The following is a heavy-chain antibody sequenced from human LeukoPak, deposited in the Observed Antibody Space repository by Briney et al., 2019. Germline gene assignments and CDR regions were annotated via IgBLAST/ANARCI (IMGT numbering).Heavy chain of an antibody. CDR3: ATMWRWKLPLDY. D-gene: IGHD2-21*01. J-gene: IGHJ4*02. V-gene: IGHV3-7*01. Sequence: PGGSLRLSCAASGFTFSSYWMSWVRQAPGKGLEWVANIKQDGSEKYYVDSVKGRFTISRDNAKNSLYLQMNSLRAGDTAMYYCATMWRWKLPLDYWGQGTLVTVSS. CDR1: GFTFSSYW. CDR2: IKQDGSEK.